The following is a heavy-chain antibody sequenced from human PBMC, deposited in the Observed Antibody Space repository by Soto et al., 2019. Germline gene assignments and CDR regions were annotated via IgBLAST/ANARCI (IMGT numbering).Heavy chain of an antibody. CDR1: GFTLSNYA. CDR2: LNARGDTT. J-gene: IGHJ4*02. CDR3: ARALPYSSSGDS. D-gene: IGHD6-13*01. V-gene: IGHV3-23*01. Sequence: GGVLILSCSTSGFTLSNYAMRWVRQAPGKGLEWVSSLNARGDTTDYADFVKGRFTMTTDSFTSTAYMELSSLTSDDTAVYYCARALPYSSSGDSWGRGTMVTVSS.